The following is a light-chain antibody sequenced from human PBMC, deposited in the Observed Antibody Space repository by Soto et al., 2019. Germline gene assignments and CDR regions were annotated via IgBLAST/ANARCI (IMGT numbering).Light chain of an antibody. CDR3: QQTYITPYT. J-gene: IGKJ2*01. CDR1: QRIDNY. V-gene: IGKV1-39*01. Sequence: DIQMTQSPSSLSASVGDRVSITCRPSQRIDNYLSWYQQKPGKAPKLLIHAISTLESGVPSRFSGSGSGTDFTLTIDSLQPDDFATYYCQQTYITPYTFGQGTKVDIK. CDR2: AIS.